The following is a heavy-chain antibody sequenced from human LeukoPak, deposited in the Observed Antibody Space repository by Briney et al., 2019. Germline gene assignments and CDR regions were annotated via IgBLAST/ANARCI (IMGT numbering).Heavy chain of an antibody. J-gene: IGHJ4*02. Sequence: ASVKVSCKASGYTFTSYGISWVRQAPGQGLEGMGWISAYNGNTNYAQKLQGRVTMTTDTSTSTAYMELRSLRSDDTAVYYCAVVVAASVGYLGEAYYFDYWGQGTLVTVSS. CDR2: ISAYNGNT. CDR3: AVVVAASVGYLGEAYYFDY. CDR1: GYTFTSYG. V-gene: IGHV1-18*01. D-gene: IGHD2-15*01.